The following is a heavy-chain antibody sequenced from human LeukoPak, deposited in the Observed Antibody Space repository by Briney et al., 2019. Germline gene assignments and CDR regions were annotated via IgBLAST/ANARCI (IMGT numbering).Heavy chain of an antibody. D-gene: IGHD5-18*01. CDR1: GGSFSGYY. Sequence: SETLSLTCAVYGGSFSGYYWSWIRQPPAKGLDWIGEINHSGSTHYNPSLQSRVTISVVTSKNQFSLKLSSVTAADTAVYYCARGGGRYSYGPRFDPWGQGTLVIVSS. V-gene: IGHV4-34*01. J-gene: IGHJ5*02. CDR3: ARGGGRYSYGPRFDP. CDR2: INHSGST.